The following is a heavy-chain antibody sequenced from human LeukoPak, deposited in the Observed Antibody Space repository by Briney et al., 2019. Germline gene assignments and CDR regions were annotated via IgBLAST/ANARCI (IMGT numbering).Heavy chain of an antibody. V-gene: IGHV3-30*02. CDR3: AKGGEGSWFLDY. Sequence: GGSLRLSCAASGFTFGSYGMHWARQAPGKGLEWVAFVRYDGSNKYYADSVKGRFTISRDNSKNTLYLQMNSLRAEDTAVYYCAKGGEGSWFLDYWGQGTLVTVSS. CDR2: VRYDGSNK. D-gene: IGHD6-13*01. J-gene: IGHJ4*02. CDR1: GFTFGSYG.